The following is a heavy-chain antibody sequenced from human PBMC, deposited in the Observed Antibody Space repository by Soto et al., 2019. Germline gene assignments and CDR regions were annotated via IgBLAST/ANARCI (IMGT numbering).Heavy chain of an antibody. CDR2: IIPILGIA. D-gene: IGHD6-6*01. V-gene: IGHV1-69*02. CDR1: GGTFSSYT. CDR3: ATCIAARNWFDP. J-gene: IGHJ5*02. Sequence: VASVKVSWKASGGTFSSYTISWGRQAPGQGLEWMGRIIPILGIANYAQKFQGRVTITADKSTSTAYMELSSLRSEDTAVYYCATCIAARNWFDPWGQGTLVTVSS.